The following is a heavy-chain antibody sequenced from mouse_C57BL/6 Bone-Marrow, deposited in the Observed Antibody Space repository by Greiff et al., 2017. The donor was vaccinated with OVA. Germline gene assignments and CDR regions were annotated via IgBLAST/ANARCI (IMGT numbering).Heavy chain of an antibody. CDR2: ISYDGSN. D-gene: IGHD1-1*01. J-gene: IGHJ3*01. CDR1: GYSITSGYY. Sequence: EVKVEESGPGLVKPSQSLSLTCSVTGYSITSGYYWNWIRQFPGNKLEWMGYISYDGSNNYNPSLKNRISITRDTSKNQFFLKLNSVTTEDTATYYCARDTNYGSSWFAYWGQGTLVTVSA. V-gene: IGHV3-6*01. CDR3: ARDTNYGSSWFAY.